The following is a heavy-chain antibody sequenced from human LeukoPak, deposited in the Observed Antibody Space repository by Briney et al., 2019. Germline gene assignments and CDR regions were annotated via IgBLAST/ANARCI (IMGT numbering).Heavy chain of an antibody. CDR2: ISAYNVNT. CDR1: GYTFTSYG. CDR3: ARAASSSWYRVYYFDY. J-gene: IGHJ4*02. Sequence: ASVKVSCKASGYTFTSYGISWVRQAPGQGLEWMGWISAYNVNTNYAQKLQGRVTMTTDTSTSTAYMELRSLRSDDTAVYYCARAASSSWYRVYYFDYWGQGTLVTVSS. V-gene: IGHV1-18*01. D-gene: IGHD6-13*01.